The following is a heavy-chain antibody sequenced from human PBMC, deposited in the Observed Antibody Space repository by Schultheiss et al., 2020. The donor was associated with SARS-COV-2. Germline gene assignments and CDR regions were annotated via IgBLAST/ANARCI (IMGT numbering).Heavy chain of an antibody. J-gene: IGHJ6*02. CDR3: ATSLRDDYAMDV. CDR2: IYYSGST. D-gene: IGHD3-16*01. V-gene: IGHV4-34*01. CDR1: GGSFSGYY. Sequence: SQTLSLTCAVYGGSFSGYYWSWIRQPPGKALEWIGHIYYSGSTYYNPSLKSRVTISVDTSKNQFSLKLNSVTAADTAVYYCATSLRDDYAMDVWGQGTTVTVSS.